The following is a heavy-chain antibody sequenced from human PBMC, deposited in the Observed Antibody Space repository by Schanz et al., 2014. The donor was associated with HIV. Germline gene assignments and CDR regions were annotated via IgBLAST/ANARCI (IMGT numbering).Heavy chain of an antibody. CDR1: GFTFDDYA. CDR2: ISWNSGSI. D-gene: IGHD3-16*01. Sequence: EVQLVESGGGLVQPGRSLRLSCAASGFTFDDYAMHWVRQAPGKGLEWVSGISWNSGSIGYADSVKGRFTISRDNAKNSLYLQMNSLRAEDTALYYCAKEMVSRYYGDAFNIWGQGTMVTLSP. CDR3: AKEMVSRYYGDAFNI. J-gene: IGHJ3*02. V-gene: IGHV3-9*01.